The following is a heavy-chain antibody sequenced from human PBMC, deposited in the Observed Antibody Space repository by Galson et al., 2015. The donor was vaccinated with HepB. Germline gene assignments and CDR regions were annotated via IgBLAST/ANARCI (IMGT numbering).Heavy chain of an antibody. CDR3: ARVKRGEWYSFYYNGMDV. D-gene: IGHD3-10*01. CDR1: EFILSMYW. Sequence: SLRLSCAASEFILSMYWMNWVRQAPGKGLEWVANIKEDGCEKNYVDSVKGRFTISRDNAKNSLYLQMNSLRAEDTAVYYCARVKRGEWYSFYYNGMDVWGQGTTVTVSS. CDR2: IKEDGCEK. J-gene: IGHJ6*02. V-gene: IGHV3-7*05.